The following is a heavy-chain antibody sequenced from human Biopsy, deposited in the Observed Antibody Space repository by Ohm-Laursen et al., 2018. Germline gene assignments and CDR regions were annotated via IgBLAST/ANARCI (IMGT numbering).Heavy chain of an antibody. D-gene: IGHD2-8*01. Sequence: SLRLSCAATGFRFSGYHMNWVRQAPGKGLQWFAYIKSDSTTIYYADSVKGRFTISRDNAKNSLFLQMNSLRAEDTAIYYCAREQLMVFAMDVWGQGTTVTVSS. CDR1: GFRFSGYH. J-gene: IGHJ6*02. CDR2: IKSDSTTI. V-gene: IGHV3-48*01. CDR3: AREQLMVFAMDV.